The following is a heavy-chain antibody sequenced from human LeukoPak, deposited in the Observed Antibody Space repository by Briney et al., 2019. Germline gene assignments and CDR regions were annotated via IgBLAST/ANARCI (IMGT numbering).Heavy chain of an antibody. CDR2: IYYSGSS. Sequence: SETLSLTCTVSGGSISSSPNYWGWIRQPPGKGLEWIGSIYYSGSSYYNPSLKSRVTISVDTSKNQFSLKLSSVTAADTAVYYCARDTRIEWLRFLDYWGQGILVTVSS. D-gene: IGHD5-12*01. CDR1: GGSISSSPNY. V-gene: IGHV4-39*07. J-gene: IGHJ4*02. CDR3: ARDTRIEWLRFLDY.